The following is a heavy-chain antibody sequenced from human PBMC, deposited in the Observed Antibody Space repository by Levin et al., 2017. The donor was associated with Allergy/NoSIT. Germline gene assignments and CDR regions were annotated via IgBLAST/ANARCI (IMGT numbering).Heavy chain of an antibody. CDR3: AKDLSGSWSIDY. V-gene: IGHV3-30*18. D-gene: IGHD6-13*01. CDR2: ISFDGSIQ. CDR1: GFTFGSYA. J-gene: IGHJ4*02. Sequence: GESLKISCAASGFTFGSYAMHWVRQAPGKGLEWVTVISFDGSIQYYADSVKGRFTISRDNSKSTLSLQMNSLRAEDTALYYCAKDLSGSWSIDYWGQGTLVTVSS.